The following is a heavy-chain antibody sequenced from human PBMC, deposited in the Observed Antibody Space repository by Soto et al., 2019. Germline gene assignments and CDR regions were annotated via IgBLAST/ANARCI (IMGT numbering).Heavy chain of an antibody. Sequence: QVQLVQSGAEVKKPGSSVKVSCKASGGTFSSYAISWVRQAPGQGLEWMGGIIPIFGTANYAQKFQGRVTITADXXTXTXXMELSSLRSEDTAVYYCARDDCSGGSCYRGSWFDPWGQGTLVTVSS. D-gene: IGHD2-15*01. CDR3: ARDDCSGGSCYRGSWFDP. CDR2: IIPIFGTA. J-gene: IGHJ5*02. V-gene: IGHV1-69*12. CDR1: GGTFSSYA.